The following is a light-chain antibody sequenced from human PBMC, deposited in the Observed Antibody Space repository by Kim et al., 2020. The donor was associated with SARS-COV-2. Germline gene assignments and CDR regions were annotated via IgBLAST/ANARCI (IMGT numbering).Light chain of an antibody. V-gene: IGKV3-11*01. CDR3: QQRSNWPRT. Sequence: EIVLTQSPATLSLSPGERATLSCRASQSVSSYLAWYQQKPGQAPRLLIYDASNRATGIPARFSGRGSGTDFTLTISSLEPEDFAVYYCQQRSNWPRTFGQGTKVDIK. J-gene: IGKJ1*01. CDR2: DAS. CDR1: QSVSSY.